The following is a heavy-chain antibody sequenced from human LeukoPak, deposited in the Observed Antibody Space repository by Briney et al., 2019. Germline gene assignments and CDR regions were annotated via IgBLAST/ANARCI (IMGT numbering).Heavy chain of an antibody. D-gene: IGHD1-26*01. CDR3: AKDVSSGGSYGYFDY. J-gene: IGHJ4*02. Sequence: PGGSLRLSCVASGLIISDNGMHWVRQAPGQGLEWLAFIRYDGSDKYYADSVKGRFTISRDNSKNTLYLQMNSLRAEDTAVYYCAKDVSSGGSYGYFDYWGQGTLVTVSS. CDR1: GLIISDNG. V-gene: IGHV3-30*02. CDR2: IRYDGSDK.